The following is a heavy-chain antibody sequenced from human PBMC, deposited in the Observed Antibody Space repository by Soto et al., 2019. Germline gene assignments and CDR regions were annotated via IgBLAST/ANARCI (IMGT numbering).Heavy chain of an antibody. V-gene: IGHV3-21*01. CDR2: ISSSSSYI. CDR1: GFTFSSYS. Sequence: PGGSLRLSCAASGFTFSSYSMNWVRQAPGKGLEWVSSISSSSSYIYYADSVRGRFTISRDNAKNSLYLQMNSLRAEDTAVYYCASAESGRLDGHYYYGMDVWGQGTTVTV. CDR3: ASAESGRLDGHYYYGMDV. D-gene: IGHD2-15*01. J-gene: IGHJ6*02.